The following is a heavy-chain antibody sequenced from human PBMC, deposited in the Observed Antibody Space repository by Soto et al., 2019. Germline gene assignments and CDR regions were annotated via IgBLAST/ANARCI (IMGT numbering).Heavy chain of an antibody. CDR1: GFTFSSYA. V-gene: IGHV3-23*01. CDR2: ISGSGGGT. J-gene: IGHJ4*02. D-gene: IGHD1-1*01. CDR3: AKFGMATTKRSPPYYIDY. Sequence: SLRLSCAASGFTFSSYAMIWVRQAPGKGLECVSSISGSGGGTYYADSVKGRFTFSRDNSKNTLYLQMNSLRAEDTAVYYCAKFGMATTKRSPPYYIDYWGQGALVNVSS.